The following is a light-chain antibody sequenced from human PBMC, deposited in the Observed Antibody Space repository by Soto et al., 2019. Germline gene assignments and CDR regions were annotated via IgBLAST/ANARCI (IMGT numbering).Light chain of an antibody. CDR2: EVS. CDR1: SSDVGGYNY. V-gene: IGLV2-8*01. CDR3: SSYAGSNVV. J-gene: IGLJ2*01. Sequence: QPVLTQPPSASGSPGQSVTISCTGTSSDVGGYNYVSWYQQHPGKAPKLMIYEVSKRPSGVPDRFSGSKSGNTASLTVSGLQAEDEADYYCSSYAGSNVVFGGGTK.